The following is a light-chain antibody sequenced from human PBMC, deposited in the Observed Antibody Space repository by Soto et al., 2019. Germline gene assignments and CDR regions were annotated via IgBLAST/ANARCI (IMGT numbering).Light chain of an antibody. CDR1: SSNIGAGYD. J-gene: IGLJ1*01. CDR3: QSYDSSPRYV. CDR2: GNS. Sequence: QSVLTQPPSVSGAPGQRVTISCTGSSSNIGAGYDVHWYQQLPGTAPKLLIYGNSNRPSGVPDRFSGSKSGTSASLAITGLQAEDAADYYCQSYDSSPRYVFGTGTKLTVL. V-gene: IGLV1-40*01.